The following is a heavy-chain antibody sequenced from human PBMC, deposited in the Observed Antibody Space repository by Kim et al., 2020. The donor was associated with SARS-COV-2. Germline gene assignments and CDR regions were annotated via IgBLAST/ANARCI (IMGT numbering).Heavy chain of an antibody. J-gene: IGHJ5*02. CDR3: AAWRGYSGYESNFDP. CDR1: GGSISSSSYY. Sequence: SETLSLTCTVSGGSISSSSYYWGWIRQPPGKGLEWIGNIYYSGRTYYNPSLKSRVTISVDTSKNQFSLNLSSVTAPDTAVYYCAAWRGYSGYESNFDPWGQGTLVTVSS. CDR2: IYYSGRT. D-gene: IGHD5-12*01. V-gene: IGHV4-39*01.